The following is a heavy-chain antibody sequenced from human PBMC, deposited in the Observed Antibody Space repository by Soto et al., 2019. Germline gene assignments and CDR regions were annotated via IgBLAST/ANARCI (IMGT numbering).Heavy chain of an antibody. V-gene: IGHV1-69*12. CDR3: AYSANPRYFFDS. CDR2: IIPIFGTP. Sequence: QVQLVQSGAEVKKPGSSVKVSCKASGGSFRSYAVNWVRQAPGQGLECLGGIIPIFGTPNYAQKFHGRVSINADESTSTGYMDLISMTSEDTAVYYCAYSANPRYFFDSWGQGTLVTVSS. D-gene: IGHD5-18*01. CDR1: GGSFRSYA. J-gene: IGHJ5*01.